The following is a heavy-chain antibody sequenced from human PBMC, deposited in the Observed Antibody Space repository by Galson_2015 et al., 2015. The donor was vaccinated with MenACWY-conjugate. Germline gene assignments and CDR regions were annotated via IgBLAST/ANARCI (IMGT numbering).Heavy chain of an antibody. D-gene: IGHD3-10*01. J-gene: IGHJ4*02. CDR1: GGSVSSGSYY. CDR3: ARSNSGGGWFGELLPYYFDY. V-gene: IGHV4-61*01. Sequence: TLSLTCTVSGGSVSSGSYYWSRIRQPPGKGLEWIGYIYYSGSTNYNPSLKSRVTISVDTSKNQFSLKLSSVTAADTAVYYCARSNSGGGWFGELLPYYFDYWGQGTLVTVSS. CDR2: IYYSGST.